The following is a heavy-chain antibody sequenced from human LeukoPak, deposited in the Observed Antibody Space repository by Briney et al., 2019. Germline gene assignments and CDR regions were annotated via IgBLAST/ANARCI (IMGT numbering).Heavy chain of an antibody. CDR2: IKQDGSGE. CDR3: TTGYSSGWYNEGNY. CDR1: GFTSSSYW. Sequence: GGSLRLSCVASGFTSSSYWMSWVRQAPGKGLEWVAKIKQDGSGEYYLDSVKGRFTISRDNAKNSLYLQMNSLRAEDTAVYFCTTGYSSGWYNEGNYWGQGTLVTVSS. V-gene: IGHV3-7*01. J-gene: IGHJ4*02. D-gene: IGHD6-19*01.